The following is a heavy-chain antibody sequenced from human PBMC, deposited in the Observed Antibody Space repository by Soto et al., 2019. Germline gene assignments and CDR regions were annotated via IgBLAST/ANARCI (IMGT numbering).Heavy chain of an antibody. J-gene: IGHJ6*02. CDR1: GGTFSSYA. CDR2: IIPIFGTA. V-gene: IGHV1-69*12. D-gene: IGHD6-13*01. Sequence: QVQLVQSGAEVKKPGSSVKVSCKASGGTFSSYAISWVRQAPGQGLEWMGGIIPIFGTANYAQKFQGRVTIXXHXSXXTAYMELSSLRSEDTAVYYCARTGHGSSWYSGMDVWGQGTTVTVSS. CDR3: ARTGHGSSWYSGMDV.